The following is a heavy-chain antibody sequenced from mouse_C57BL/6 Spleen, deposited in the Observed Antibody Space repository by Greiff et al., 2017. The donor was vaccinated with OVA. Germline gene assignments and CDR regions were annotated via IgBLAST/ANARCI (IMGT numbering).Heavy chain of an antibody. CDR3: ARRYDYDEGVFDY. V-gene: IGHV8-12*01. Sequence: QVTLKESGPGILQSSQTLSLTCSFSRFSLSTSGMGVSWIRQPSGKGLEWLAHIYWDDDKRYNPSLKSRLTISKDTSRNQVFLKITSVDTADTATYYCARRYDYDEGVFDYWGQGTTLTVSS. CDR2: IYWDDDK. CDR1: RFSLSTSGMG. D-gene: IGHD2-4*01. J-gene: IGHJ2*01.